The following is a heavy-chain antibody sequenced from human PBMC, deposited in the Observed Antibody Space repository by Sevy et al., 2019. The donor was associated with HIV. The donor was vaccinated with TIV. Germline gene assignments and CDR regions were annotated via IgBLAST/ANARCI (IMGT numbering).Heavy chain of an antibody. CDR1: GFTFSSYW. J-gene: IGHJ6*02. Sequence: GGSLRLSCAASGFTFSSYWMSWVRQAPGKGLEWVANIKQDGSEKYYVDSVKGRFTISRDNAKNSLYLQMNSLRAEDTAVYYCARDQLAPVLYGMDVWGQGTTVTVSS. V-gene: IGHV3-7*03. CDR3: ARDQLAPVLYGMDV. CDR2: IKQDGSEK. D-gene: IGHD1-1*01.